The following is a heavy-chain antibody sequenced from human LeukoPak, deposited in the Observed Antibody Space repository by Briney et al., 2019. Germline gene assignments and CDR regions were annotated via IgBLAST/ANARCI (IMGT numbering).Heavy chain of an antibody. CDR1: GLTVSSNY. Sequence: PGGSLRLSCAASGLTVSSNYMSWVRQAPGKGLEWVSVIYSGGSTYYADSVKGRFTISRDNSKNTLYLQMNSLRAEDTAVYYCARDHPYYYGMDVWGQGTTVTVSS. CDR3: ARDHPYYYGMDV. J-gene: IGHJ6*02. CDR2: IYSGGST. V-gene: IGHV3-66*01.